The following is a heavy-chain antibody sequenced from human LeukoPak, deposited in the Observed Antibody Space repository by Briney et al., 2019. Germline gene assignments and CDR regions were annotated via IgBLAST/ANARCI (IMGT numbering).Heavy chain of an antibody. J-gene: IGHJ3*02. D-gene: IGHD3-22*01. CDR3: AREYYYGSSGYRIGAFDI. CDR2: IYYSGST. V-gene: IGHV4-39*07. Sequence: SETLSLTCTVSGGSISSSSYYWGWIRQPPGKGLEWIGSIYYSGSTYYNPSLKSRVTISVDTSKNQFSLKLGSVTAADTAVYYCAREYYYGSSGYRIGAFDIWGQGTMVTVSS. CDR1: GGSISSSSYY.